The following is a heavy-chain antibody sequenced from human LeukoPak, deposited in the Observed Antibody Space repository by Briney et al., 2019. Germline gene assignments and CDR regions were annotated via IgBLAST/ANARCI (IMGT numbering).Heavy chain of an antibody. Sequence: GGSLRLSCAVSGFIFKNYAMNWVRQAPGKGLEWVANIKQDGSEKYYVDSVKGRFTISRDNAKNSLYLQMNSLRAEDTAVYYCARWANWRERYFDYWGQGTLVTVSS. D-gene: IGHD1-20*01. CDR1: GFIFKNYA. CDR2: IKQDGSEK. J-gene: IGHJ4*02. V-gene: IGHV3-7*01. CDR3: ARWANWRERYFDY.